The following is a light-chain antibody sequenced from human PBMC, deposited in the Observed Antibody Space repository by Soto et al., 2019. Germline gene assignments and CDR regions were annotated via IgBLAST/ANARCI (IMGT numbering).Light chain of an antibody. V-gene: IGKV3-20*01. CDR3: QQYGSSPPWT. CDR2: VAS. CDR1: QSVSSSY. Sequence: EIVLTQSPGTLSLSPGERATLSCRASQSVSSSYFAWYQQKPGQAPRLLIHVASIRATGIPDRFSGSGSGTDVTPPTSRREPHAFAGYYCQQYGSSPPWTFGQGTKVEIK. J-gene: IGKJ1*01.